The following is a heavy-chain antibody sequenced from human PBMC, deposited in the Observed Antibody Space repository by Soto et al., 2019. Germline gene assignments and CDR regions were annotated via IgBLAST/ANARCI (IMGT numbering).Heavy chain of an antibody. CDR3: TRRHEYCSSTSCYANAFDI. CDR2: IRSKANSYAT. J-gene: IGHJ3*02. CDR1: GFTFSGSA. V-gene: IGHV3-73*01. D-gene: IGHD2-2*01. Sequence: TGGSLRLSCAASGFTFSGSAMHWVRQASGKGLEWVGRIRSKANSYATAYAASVKGRFTISRDDSKNTAYLQMNSLKTEDTAVYYCTRRHEYCSSTSCYANAFDIWGQGTMVTVSS.